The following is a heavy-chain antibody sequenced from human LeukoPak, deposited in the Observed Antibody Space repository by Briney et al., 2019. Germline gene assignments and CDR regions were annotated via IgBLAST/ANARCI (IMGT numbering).Heavy chain of an antibody. CDR2: ISSSSTYT. J-gene: IGHJ4*02. D-gene: IGHD6-19*01. CDR1: GFTFSDYY. CDR3: AKWGPQGYSSGWYDY. Sequence: GGSLRLSCAASGFTFSDYYMSWIRQAPGKGLEWVSYISSSSTYTNYADSVKGRFTISRDNAKNSLYLQMNSLRAEDTAVYYCAKWGPQGYSSGWYDYWGQGTLVTVSS. V-gene: IGHV3-11*03.